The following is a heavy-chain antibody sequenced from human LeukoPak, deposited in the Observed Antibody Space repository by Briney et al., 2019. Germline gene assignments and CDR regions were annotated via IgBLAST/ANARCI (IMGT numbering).Heavy chain of an antibody. CDR1: GGSISSYY. CDR3: ARGIVVVPAATFWFDP. J-gene: IGHJ5*02. Sequence: PSETLSLTCTVSGGSISSYYWSWIRQPPGKGLEWIGYIYYSGSTNYNPSLKSRVTISVDRSKNQFSLKLSSVTAADTAVYYCARGIVVVPAATFWFDPWGQGTLVTVSS. V-gene: IGHV4-59*12. CDR2: IYYSGST. D-gene: IGHD2-2*01.